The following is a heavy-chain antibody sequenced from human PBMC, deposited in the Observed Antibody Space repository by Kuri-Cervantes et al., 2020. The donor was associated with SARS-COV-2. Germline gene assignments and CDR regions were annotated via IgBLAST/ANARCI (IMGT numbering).Heavy chain of an antibody. V-gene: IGHV4-39*07. J-gene: IGHJ4*02. CDR2: IYYTGNT. CDR3: ASVPYGSGSYAYYFDY. CDR1: RGSISSSSYY. Sequence: GSLRLSCTVSRGSISSSSYYWGWIRQPPGKGLEWIGSIYYTGNTYYNPSLKSRVTISVDTSKNQFSLKLSSVTAADTAVYYCASVPYGSGSYAYYFDYWGQGTLVTVSS. D-gene: IGHD3-10*01.